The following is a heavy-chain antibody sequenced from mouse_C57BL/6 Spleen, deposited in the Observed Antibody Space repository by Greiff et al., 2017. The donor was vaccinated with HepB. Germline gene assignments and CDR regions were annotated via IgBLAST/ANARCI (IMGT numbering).Heavy chain of an antibody. Sequence: QVQLQQPGAELVMPGASVKLSCKASGYTFTSYWMHWVKQRPGHGLEWIGEIDPSDSYTNYNQKFKGKSTLTVDKSSSTAYMQLSSLTSEDSAVYYCARSGSSYVGWYFDVWGTGTTVTVSS. CDR2: IDPSDSYT. D-gene: IGHD1-1*01. CDR3: ARSGSSYVGWYFDV. CDR1: GYTFTSYW. V-gene: IGHV1-69*01. J-gene: IGHJ1*03.